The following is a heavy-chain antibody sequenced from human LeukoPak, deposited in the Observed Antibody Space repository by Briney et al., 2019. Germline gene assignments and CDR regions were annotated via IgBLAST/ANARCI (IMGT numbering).Heavy chain of an antibody. CDR3: AREVEYYDSSGYRPHAFDI. J-gene: IGHJ3*02. Sequence: SETLSLTCTVSGGSISSSNYYWGWIRQPPGKGLECIGNIYYRGSTYYNPSLRSRVTISVDTSKNQFSLKVNSVTAADTAVYYCAREVEYYDSSGYRPHAFDIWGQGTLVTVSS. CDR1: GGSISSSNYY. V-gene: IGHV4-39*02. D-gene: IGHD3-22*01. CDR2: IYYRGST.